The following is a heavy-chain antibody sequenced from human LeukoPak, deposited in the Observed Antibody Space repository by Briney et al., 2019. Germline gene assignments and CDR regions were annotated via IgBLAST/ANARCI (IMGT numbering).Heavy chain of an antibody. D-gene: IGHD1-14*01. V-gene: IGHV4-39*07. J-gene: IGHJ6*03. CDR1: GGSISSSSYY. Sequence: SETLSLTCTVSGGSISSSSYYWGWIRQPPGKGLEWIGSIYYSGSTYYNPSLKSRVTISVDTSKNQFSLKLSSVTAADTAVYYCARDQPTPYYYMDVWGKGTTVTVSS. CDR3: ARDQPTPYYYMDV. CDR2: IYYSGST.